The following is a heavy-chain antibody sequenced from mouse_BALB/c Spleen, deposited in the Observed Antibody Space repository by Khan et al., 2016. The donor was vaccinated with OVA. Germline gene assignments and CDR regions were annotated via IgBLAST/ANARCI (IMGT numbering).Heavy chain of an antibody. CDR3: ARSTTVVARAMDY. J-gene: IGHJ4*01. Sequence: EVELVESGGGLVQPGGSRKLSCAASGFTFSTFGMHWVRQAPEKGLEWVAYISSGSSTIFYADTVKGRFTISRYNPKNTLFLQMTSLRSEDTAMYYCARSTTVVARAMDYWGQGTSVTVSS. D-gene: IGHD1-1*01. CDR2: ISSGSSTI. CDR1: GFTFSTFG. V-gene: IGHV5-17*02.